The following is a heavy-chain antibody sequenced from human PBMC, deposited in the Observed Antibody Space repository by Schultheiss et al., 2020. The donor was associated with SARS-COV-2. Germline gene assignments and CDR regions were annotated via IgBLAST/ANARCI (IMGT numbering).Heavy chain of an antibody. Sequence: GGSLRLSCAASGFTFSSYAMSWVRQAPGKGLEWVSAISGSGGSTYYADSVKGRFTISRDNSKNTLYLQMNSLRAEDTAVYYCAKGALEDRGNIWFRESWSPDAFDIWGQGTMVTVSS. D-gene: IGHD3-10*01. CDR3: AKGALEDRGNIWFRESWSPDAFDI. CDR1: GFTFSSYA. J-gene: IGHJ3*02. CDR2: ISGSGGST. V-gene: IGHV3-23*01.